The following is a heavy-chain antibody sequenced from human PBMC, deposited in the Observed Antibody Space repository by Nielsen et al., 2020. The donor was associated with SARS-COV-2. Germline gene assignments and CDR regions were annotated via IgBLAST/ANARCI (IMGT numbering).Heavy chain of an antibody. J-gene: IGHJ6*02. Sequence: GGSLRLSCAASGFTFSSYSMNWVRQAPGKGLEWVSAIGGRADTTYYGDSVKGRFTISRDNSKNTLYLHMNSLRAEDTAVYYCAKDLISALGMDVWGQGTTVTVSS. CDR2: IGGRADTT. CDR1: GFTFSSYS. CDR3: AKDLISALGMDV. D-gene: IGHD2-15*01. V-gene: IGHV3-23*01.